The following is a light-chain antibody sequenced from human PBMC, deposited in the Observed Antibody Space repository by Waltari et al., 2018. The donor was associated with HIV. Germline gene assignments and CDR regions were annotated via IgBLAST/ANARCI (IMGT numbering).Light chain of an antibody. Sequence: QPVLTQPPSASGTPGHGVTISCSGSNSNIGPNSVYWYQHLPGMAPKLLIDRNNRRPSGIPDRFSGSRSGTSASLAISGLRSEDEADYYCATWDDSLIWVFGGGTKLTVL. V-gene: IGLV1-47*01. J-gene: IGLJ3*02. CDR3: ATWDDSLIWV. CDR2: RNN. CDR1: NSNIGPNS.